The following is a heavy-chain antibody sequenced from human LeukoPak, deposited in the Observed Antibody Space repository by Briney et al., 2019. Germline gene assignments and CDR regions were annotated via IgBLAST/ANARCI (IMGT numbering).Heavy chain of an antibody. CDR2: IWYDGSNN. Sequence: GRSLRLSCAASGFTFSSYGMHWVRQAPGKGLGWVAVIWYDGSNNFCAASVKGQFTISRDNNKNTLYLQMNSLRAEDTAVYYCARGGGNTSPFDYWGQGTLVTVSS. V-gene: IGHV3-33*01. J-gene: IGHJ4*02. CDR1: GFTFSSYG. CDR3: ARGGGNTSPFDY. D-gene: IGHD4-23*01.